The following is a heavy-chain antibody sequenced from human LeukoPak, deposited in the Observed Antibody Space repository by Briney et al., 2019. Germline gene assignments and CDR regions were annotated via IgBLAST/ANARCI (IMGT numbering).Heavy chain of an antibody. V-gene: IGHV3-48*01. CDR1: GFAFSSYA. Sequence: GGSLRLSCAASGFAFSSYAINWVRPAPGKGLEWLSFISGSSETIYYADSMKGRFTISRDNAENSLYLQMSSLRAEDTAVYYCAYRKLYSSSWMGAFDIWGQGTMVTVSS. D-gene: IGHD6-13*01. J-gene: IGHJ3*02. CDR3: AYRKLYSSSWMGAFDI. CDR2: ISGSSETI.